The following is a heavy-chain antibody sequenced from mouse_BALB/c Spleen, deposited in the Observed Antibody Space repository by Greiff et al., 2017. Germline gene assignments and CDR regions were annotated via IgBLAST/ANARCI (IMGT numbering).Heavy chain of an antibody. D-gene: IGHD5-1*01. CDR2: IDPYDGET. J-gene: IGHJ2*01. CDR1: GYTFTSYW. Sequence: QVQLQQPGAELVRPGASVKLSCKASGYTFTSYWMNWVKQRPEQGLEWIGRIDPYDGETHYNQKFKDKAIMTVDKSSSTAYMQLSSLTSEDSAVEDYARSAGESTTDYLDYWGQGTTLTVSS. V-gene: IGHV1-52*01. CDR3: ARSAGESTTDYLDY.